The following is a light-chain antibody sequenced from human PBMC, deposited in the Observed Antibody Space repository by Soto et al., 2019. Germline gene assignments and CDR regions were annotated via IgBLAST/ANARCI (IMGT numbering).Light chain of an antibody. J-gene: IGKJ5*01. V-gene: IGKV3-20*01. Sequence: EILLTQSPVTLSLSPGQRATLSCRASQSVSSAYSAWYQQKPGQATRLLIYGVSTRATGIADRVSGSGSGTDVTLTISRLEPEDFAVYYCQQYGNSAITFGQGTRLEIK. CDR3: QQYGNSAIT. CDR2: GVS. CDR1: QSVSSAY.